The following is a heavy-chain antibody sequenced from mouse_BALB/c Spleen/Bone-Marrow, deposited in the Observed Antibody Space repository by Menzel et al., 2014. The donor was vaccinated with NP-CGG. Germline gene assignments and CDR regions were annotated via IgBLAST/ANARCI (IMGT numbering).Heavy chain of an antibody. CDR3: AREVVATDYFDY. CDR1: GYTFTSYA. J-gene: IGHJ2*01. Sequence: EVQLVESGPELVKPGASVKMSCKASGYTFTSYAMHWVKQKPGQGLEWIGYINPYNDGTKYNEKFKGKATLTSDKSSSTAYMELSSLTSEDSAIYYCAREVVATDYFDYWGQGTTLTVSS. CDR2: INPYNDGT. V-gene: IGHV1-14*01. D-gene: IGHD1-1*01.